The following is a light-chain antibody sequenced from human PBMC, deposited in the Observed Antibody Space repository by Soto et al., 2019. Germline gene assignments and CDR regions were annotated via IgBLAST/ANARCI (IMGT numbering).Light chain of an antibody. CDR1: QDISSY. CDR3: QQYDNLPV. CDR2: DAS. J-gene: IGKJ4*01. V-gene: IGKV1-33*01. Sequence: DIQMTQSPSSLSASVGDRVTITCRASQDISSYLNWYQQKPGKAPKLLIYDASNLETGVPSRFSGSGSGTDFTFTISSLQPEDIATYYCQQYDNLPVFGGGTKVDIK.